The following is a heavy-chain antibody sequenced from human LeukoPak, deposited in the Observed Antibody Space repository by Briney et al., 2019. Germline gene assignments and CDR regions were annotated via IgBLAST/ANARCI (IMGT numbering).Heavy chain of an antibody. D-gene: IGHD2-15*01. CDR1: GFTFSSYS. CDR2: ISYDGSNK. CDR3: AKDPWSGGSFGDY. V-gene: IGHV3-30*18. J-gene: IGHJ4*02. Sequence: GGSLRLSCAASGFTFSSYSIHWVRQAPGKGLEWVAVISYDGSNKYYADSVKGRFTISRDNSKNTLYLQMNSLRAEDTAVYYCAKDPWSGGSFGDYWGQGTLVTVSS.